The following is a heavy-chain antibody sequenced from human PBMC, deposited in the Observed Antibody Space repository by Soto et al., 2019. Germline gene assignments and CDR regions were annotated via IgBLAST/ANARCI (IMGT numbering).Heavy chain of an antibody. CDR3: ARDGLITTLVLMYYFDY. CDR1: GFTFSSYA. D-gene: IGHD3-16*01. J-gene: IGHJ4*02. CDR2: ISYDGSNK. V-gene: IGHV3-30-3*01. Sequence: VQLVESGGGVVQPGRSLRLSCAASGFTFSSYAMHWVRQAPGKGLEWVAVISYDGSNKYYADSVKGRFSISRDNSNNTLYLQMSSLRAEDTAVYYCARDGLITTLVLMYYFDYWGQGTLVTVSS.